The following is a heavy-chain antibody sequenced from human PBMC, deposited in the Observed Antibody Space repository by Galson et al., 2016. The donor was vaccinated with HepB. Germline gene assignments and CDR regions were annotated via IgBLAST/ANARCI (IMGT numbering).Heavy chain of an antibody. CDR2: ISTHNGHT. CDR3: ALATIINKFDY. Sequence: SVKVSCKASGYTFGSYGISWVRQAPGQGLEWMGWISTHNGHTNYVQRYQGRVTMTTDRTTNTAFMELRSLRSDDTAVYYCALATIINKFDYWGQGTLVTVSS. V-gene: IGHV1-18*01. D-gene: IGHD5-12*01. CDR1: GYTFGSYG. J-gene: IGHJ4*02.